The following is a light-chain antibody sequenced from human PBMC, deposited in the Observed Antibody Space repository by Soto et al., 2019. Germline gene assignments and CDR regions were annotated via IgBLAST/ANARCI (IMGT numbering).Light chain of an antibody. CDR3: PVSEFLLIT. CDR1: QSVSSYY. Sequence: PGERATLSCRASQSVSSYYLAWYQQKPGQAPRLLIYGASSRATGIPDRFSGSGSGTDFTLTTSSLEAEDFTRYCCPVSEFLLITFCHVTR. J-gene: IGKJ5*01. V-gene: IGKV3-20*01. CDR2: GAS.